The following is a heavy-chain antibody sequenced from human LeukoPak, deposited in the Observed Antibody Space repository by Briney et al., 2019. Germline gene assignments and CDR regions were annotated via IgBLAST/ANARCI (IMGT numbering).Heavy chain of an antibody. CDR1: GGSFSGYY. V-gene: IGHV4-34*01. Sequence: SETLSLTCAVYGGSFSGYYWSWIRQPPGKGLEWIGEINHSGSTNYNPSLKSRVTISVDTSKNQFSLKLSSVTAADTAVYYCARSGYGSGRGRRFLSYWGQGTLVTVSS. J-gene: IGHJ4*02. D-gene: IGHD3-10*01. CDR2: INHSGST. CDR3: ARSGYGSGRGRRFLSY.